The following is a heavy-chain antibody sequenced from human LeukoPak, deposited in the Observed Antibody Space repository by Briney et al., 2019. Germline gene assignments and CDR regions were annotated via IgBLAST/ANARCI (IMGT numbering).Heavy chain of an antibody. J-gene: IGHJ5*02. D-gene: IGHD2-2*02. CDR3: ARHIRGWFDP. CDR1: GGSISSYY. CDR2: IYYSGST. Sequence: SETLSVTCTVSGGSISSYYWSWIRQPPGKGLEWIGYIYYSGSTNYNPSLKSRVTISVDTSKNQFSLKLSSVTAADTAVYYCARHIRGWFDPWGQGTLVTVSS. V-gene: IGHV4-59*08.